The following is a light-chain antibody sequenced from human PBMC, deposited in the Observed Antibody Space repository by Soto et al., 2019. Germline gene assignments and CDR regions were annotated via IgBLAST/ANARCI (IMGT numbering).Light chain of an antibody. CDR1: QGIRIA. J-gene: IGKJ3*01. CDR3: QQFDDYPFT. CDR2: DAS. V-gene: IGKV1D-13*01. Sequence: AIQLTQSPSSLSAYVGDSVSITCRASQGIRIAVAWYQQKPGRPPKLLIYDASSLEVGVPSRFSGSRSGTDFILTVSSLQPEDFATYYCQQFDDYPFTVGPGTKVDIK.